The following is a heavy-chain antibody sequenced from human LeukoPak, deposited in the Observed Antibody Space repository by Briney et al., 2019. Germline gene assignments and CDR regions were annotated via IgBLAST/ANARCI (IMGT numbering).Heavy chain of an antibody. CDR3: ARQSRGSSSSRDYFDY. CDR2: IYYSGST. Sequence: PSETLSLTCTVSGGSISSYYWSWLRQPPGKGLEWIGGIYYSGSTYYNPSLKSRVTISVDTSKNHFSLNLSSVTASDTAVYYCARQSRGSSSSRDYFDYWGQGTLVTVSS. V-gene: IGHV4-59*05. D-gene: IGHD6-6*01. J-gene: IGHJ4*02. CDR1: GGSISSYY.